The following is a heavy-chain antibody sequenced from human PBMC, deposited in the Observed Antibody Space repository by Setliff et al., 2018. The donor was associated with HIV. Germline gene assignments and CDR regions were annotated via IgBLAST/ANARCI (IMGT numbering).Heavy chain of an antibody. CDR2: IYYSGST. CDR3: AGGSFPRSSLRAYSWFDP. Sequence: SETLSLTCTVSGGSISSYYWSWIRQPPGKGLEWIGYIYYSGSTNYNPSLKSRVTISVDTSKNQFSLKVTSVTAADTAMYYFAGGSFPRSSLRAYSWFDPWGQGTLGAVSS. V-gene: IGHV4-59*01. CDR1: GGSISSYY. D-gene: IGHD1-26*01. J-gene: IGHJ5*02.